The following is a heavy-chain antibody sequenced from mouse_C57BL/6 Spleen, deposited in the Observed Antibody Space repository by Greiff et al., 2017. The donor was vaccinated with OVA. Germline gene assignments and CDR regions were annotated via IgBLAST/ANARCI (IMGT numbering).Heavy chain of an antibody. CDR1: GFNIKNTY. CDR3: ASAVITTVEGFAY. Sequence: VQLQQSVAELVRPGASVKLSCTASGFNIKNTYMHWVKQRPEQGLEWIGRIDPANGNTKYAPKFQGKATITADTSSNTAYLQLSSLTSEDTAIYYCASAVITTVEGFAYWGQGTLVTVSA. J-gene: IGHJ3*01. D-gene: IGHD1-1*01. V-gene: IGHV14-3*01. CDR2: IDPANGNT.